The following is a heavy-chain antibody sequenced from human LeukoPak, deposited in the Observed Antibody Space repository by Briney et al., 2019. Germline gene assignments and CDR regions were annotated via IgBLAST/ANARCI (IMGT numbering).Heavy chain of an antibody. CDR2: IRSKAYGGTT. Sequence: GGSLRLSCTTSGFTFGDYAMSWFRQAPGEGLEWVGFIRSKAYGGTTEYAASLKGRITISRDDSKTIAYLQMSSLKTEDTAVCYCSRGRRAPDSWGQGTLVTV. CDR3: SRGRRAPDS. CDR1: GFTFGDYA. J-gene: IGHJ5*01. V-gene: IGHV3-49*03.